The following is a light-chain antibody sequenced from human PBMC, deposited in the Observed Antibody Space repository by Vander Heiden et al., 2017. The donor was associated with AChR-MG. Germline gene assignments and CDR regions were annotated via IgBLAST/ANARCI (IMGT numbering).Light chain of an antibody. CDR1: SSNIGAGYD. CDR2: GNS. J-gene: IGLJ2*01. V-gene: IGLV1-40*01. Sequence: QSVLTQPPSVSGAPGQRVTISCPGSSSNIGAGYDVHWYQQLPETAPKLLIYGNSKRPSGVPDRFSGSKSGTSASLAITGLQAEDEADYYCQSYDSSLSGWGVFGGGTKLTVL. CDR3: QSYDSSLSGWGV.